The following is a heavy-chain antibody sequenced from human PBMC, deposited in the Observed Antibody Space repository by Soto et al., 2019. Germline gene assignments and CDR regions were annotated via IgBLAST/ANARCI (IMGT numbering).Heavy chain of an antibody. V-gene: IGHV1-46*01. CDR1: GYTFTSYY. Sequence: ASVKVSCKAPGYTFTSYYMHWVRQAPGQGLEWMGIINPSGGSTSYAQKFQGRVTMTRDTSTSTVYMELSSLRSEDTAVYYCARHINSYGTYYYGMDVWGQGTTVTVSS. CDR3: ARHINSYGTYYYGMDV. J-gene: IGHJ6*02. CDR2: INPSGGST. D-gene: IGHD5-18*01.